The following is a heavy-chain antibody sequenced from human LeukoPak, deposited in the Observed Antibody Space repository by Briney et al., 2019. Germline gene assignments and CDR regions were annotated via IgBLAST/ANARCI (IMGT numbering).Heavy chain of an antibody. J-gene: IGHJ5*02. V-gene: IGHV4-59*01. CDR3: ARGQPQRYSSGWYVNWFDP. D-gene: IGHD6-19*01. CDR2: IYYSGTT. CDR1: GASISSSY. Sequence: SETLSLTCTVSGASISSSYWSWIRQPPGKGLEWIGYIYYSGTTKYNPSLKSRVTISVDTSKNQFSLKVNSVAAGDTAVYYCARGQPQRYSSGWYVNWFDPWGQGTLVTVSS.